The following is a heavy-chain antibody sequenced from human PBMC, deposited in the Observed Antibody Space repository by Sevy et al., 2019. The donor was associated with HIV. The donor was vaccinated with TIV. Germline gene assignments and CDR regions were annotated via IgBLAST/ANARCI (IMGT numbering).Heavy chain of an antibody. J-gene: IGHJ6*02. D-gene: IGHD3-3*01. V-gene: IGHV3-48*03. CDR3: AKRGGHYDLGMDV. CDR1: GFTFSSFE. CDR2: ISSSGSTI. Sequence: GGSLRLSCAASGFTFSSFEMTWVRQAPGKGLEWVSYISSSGSTIYYTNSVKGRFTISRDNAKNSLSLQMNSLRAEDTAVYYCAKRGGHYDLGMDVWGQGTTVTVSS.